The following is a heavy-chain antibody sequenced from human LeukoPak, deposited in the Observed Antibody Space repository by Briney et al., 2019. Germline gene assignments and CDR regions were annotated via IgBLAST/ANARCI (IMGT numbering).Heavy chain of an antibody. J-gene: IGHJ5*02. CDR1: GFTFSNYG. CDR2: ISSSNAGTYGT. V-gene: IGHV3-23*01. D-gene: IGHD6-19*01. CDR3: AKQSVAGNNWFDP. Sequence: PGGSLRLSCAAPGFTFSNYGMNWVRQAPGKGLEWVSVISSSNAGTYGTYYADSVKGRFTISRDNSKNTLYLQMNSLRAEDTALYYCAKQSVAGNNWFDPWGQGTLVTVSS.